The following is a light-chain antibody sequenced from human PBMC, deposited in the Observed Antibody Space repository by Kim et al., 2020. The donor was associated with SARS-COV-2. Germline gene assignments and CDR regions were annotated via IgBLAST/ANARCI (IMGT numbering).Light chain of an antibody. CDR1: GNHVGNQG. CDR3: SAWDNSLSAWV. Sequence: QTDTLTCTGNGNHVGNQGAAWLQQHQGHPPKLLSYRNNNRPSGISERLSASRSGNTASLTITGLQPEDEADYYCSAWDNSLSAWVFGGGTQLTVL. CDR2: RNN. V-gene: IGLV10-54*01. J-gene: IGLJ3*02.